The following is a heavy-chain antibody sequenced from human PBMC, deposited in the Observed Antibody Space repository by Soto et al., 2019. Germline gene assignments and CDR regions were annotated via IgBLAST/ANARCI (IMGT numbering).Heavy chain of an antibody. D-gene: IGHD6-13*01. CDR3: ARTSSRDAFDI. CDR2: MNPNSGNT. V-gene: IGHV1-8*01. J-gene: IGHJ3*02. Sequence: ASVKVSCKASGYTFLSYDINWVRQATGQGLEWMGWMNPNSGNTGYEQKFQGRVTMTRNTSISTAYMELSSMRSEDTAVYDCARTSSRDAFDIWGQGTRVTVSS. CDR1: GYTFLSYD.